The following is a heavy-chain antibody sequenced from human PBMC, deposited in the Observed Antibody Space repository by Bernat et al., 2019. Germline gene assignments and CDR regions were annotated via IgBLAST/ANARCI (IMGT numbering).Heavy chain of an antibody. D-gene: IGHD1-26*01. V-gene: IGHV3-23*01. J-gene: IGHJ4*02. CDR1: GSTLSAYA. CDR3: ATQYYTSGASIDS. CDR2: IGSTGST. Sequence: EVQLLQSGGGLVQPGGSLRLSCVASGSTLSAYAMTWVRQAPGKGLEWVSTIGSTGSTYYAGSVKGRFTISRDNSKDTLYLQMDSLRAEDTAVYHCATQYYTSGASIDSWGQGTLVTVSS.